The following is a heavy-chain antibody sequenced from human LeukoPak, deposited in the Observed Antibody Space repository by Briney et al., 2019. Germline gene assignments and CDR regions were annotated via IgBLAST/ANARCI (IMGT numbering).Heavy chain of an antibody. J-gene: IGHJ1*01. CDR2: INTNTGNP. CDR3: AREGGGYRRGFQH. V-gene: IGHV7-4-1*02. Sequence: GASVKVSCKASGYTFTGYYIHWVRQAPGQGLEWMGWINTNTGNPTYAQGFTGRFVFSLDTSVSTAYLQISSLKAEDTAVYYCAREGGGYRRGFQHWGQGTLVTVSS. CDR1: GYTFTGYY. D-gene: IGHD5-12*01.